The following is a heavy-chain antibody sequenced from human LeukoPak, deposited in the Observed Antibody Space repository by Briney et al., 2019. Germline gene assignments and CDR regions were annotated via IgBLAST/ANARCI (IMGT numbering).Heavy chain of an antibody. Sequence: GGSLRLSCAASGFTFSSYAMSWVRQAPGKGLEWVSAISGSGGSTYYADSVKGRFTISRDNSKNTLYLQMNSLRAEDTAVYYCAKLAMVRGVIKYYYYGVDVWGQGTTVTVSS. D-gene: IGHD3-10*01. CDR2: ISGSGGST. V-gene: IGHV3-23*01. J-gene: IGHJ6*02. CDR3: AKLAMVRGVIKYYYYGVDV. CDR1: GFTFSSYA.